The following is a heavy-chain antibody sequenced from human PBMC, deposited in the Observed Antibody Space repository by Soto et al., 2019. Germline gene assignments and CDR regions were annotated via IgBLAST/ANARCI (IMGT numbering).Heavy chain of an antibody. Sequence: SVKVSCKASGGAFGRYSVSWVRQAPGQGLEWIGGVIPAFNTSNYSLKFQGRVAIFADLSTSTVFMELRSLRSEDTALYYCARGDEMTAVTIFEYWGQGTLVTVSS. D-gene: IGHD4-17*01. CDR2: VIPAFNTS. J-gene: IGHJ4*02. CDR3: ARGDEMTAVTIFEY. CDR1: GGAFGRYS. V-gene: IGHV1-69*13.